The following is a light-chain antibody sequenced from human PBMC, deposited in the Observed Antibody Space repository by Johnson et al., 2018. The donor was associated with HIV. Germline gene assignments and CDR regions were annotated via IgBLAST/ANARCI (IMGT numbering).Light chain of an antibody. CDR1: SYNIGNNY. V-gene: IGLV1-51*01. CDR2: DND. Sequence: QAVLTQPPSVSAAPGQKVTISCSGSSYNIGNNYVSWYQLLPGTDPKLLIYDNDKRPSGIPDRFSASKSDTSATLGITGLQTGDEANYYCGTWDGGLSIYVFGTGTEVTVL. J-gene: IGLJ1*01. CDR3: GTWDGGLSIYV.